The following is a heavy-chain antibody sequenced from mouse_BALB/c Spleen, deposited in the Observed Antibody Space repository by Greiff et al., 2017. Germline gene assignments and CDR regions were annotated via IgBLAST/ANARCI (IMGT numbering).Heavy chain of an antibody. CDR3: ARSVYYGSSSFAY. J-gene: IGHJ3*01. V-gene: IGHV1-54*03. Sequence: QVQLQQSGAELVRPGTSVKVSCKASGYAFTNYLIEWVKQRPGQGLEWIGVINPGSGGTNYNEKFKGKATLTADKSSSTAYMQLSSLTSDDSAVYFCARSVYYGSSSFAYWGQGTLVTVSA. CDR2: INPGSGGT. D-gene: IGHD1-1*01. CDR1: GYAFTNYL.